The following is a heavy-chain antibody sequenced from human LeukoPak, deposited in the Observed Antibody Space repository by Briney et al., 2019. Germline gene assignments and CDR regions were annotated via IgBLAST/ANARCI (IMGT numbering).Heavy chain of an antibody. CDR3: ARESNSGAAAGDYYYYYYMDV. D-gene: IGHD6-13*01. CDR1: GGSISSYY. V-gene: IGHV4-59*01. CDR2: IYYSGGT. Sequence: SETLSLTCTVSGGSISSYYWSWIRQPPGKGLEWIGYIYYSGGTNYNPSLKSRVTISVDTSKNQFSLKLSSVTAADTAVYYCARESNSGAAAGDYYYYYYMDVWGKGTTVTVSS. J-gene: IGHJ6*03.